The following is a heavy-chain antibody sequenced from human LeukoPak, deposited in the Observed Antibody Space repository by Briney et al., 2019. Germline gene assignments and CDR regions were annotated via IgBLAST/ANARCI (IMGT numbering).Heavy chain of an antibody. Sequence: PGRSLRLSCAASGFTFSSYGMHWVRQAPGKGLEWVAVIWYDGSNKYYADSVKGRFTISRGNSKNTLYLQMNSLRAEDTAVYYCATPNHSSSWSPYFDYWGQGTLVTVSS. V-gene: IGHV3-33*01. CDR2: IWYDGSNK. CDR3: ATPNHSSSWSPYFDY. J-gene: IGHJ4*02. D-gene: IGHD6-13*01. CDR1: GFTFSSYG.